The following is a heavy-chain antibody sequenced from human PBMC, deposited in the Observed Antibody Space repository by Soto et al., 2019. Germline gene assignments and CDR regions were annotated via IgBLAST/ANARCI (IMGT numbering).Heavy chain of an antibody. V-gene: IGHV3-66*01. CDR1: GFTVRSSD. D-gene: IGHD1-1*01. CDR3: ARDESRNWLLDL. Sequence: EVQLVESGGGLVQAGGSLRLSCAASGFTVRSSDMSWVRQAPGKGLEWVAHTYSGGGRTYYADSVKGRFIISRDNSKNTVYLQMNSLRAEDTAVYYCARDESRNWLLDLWGQGTLVTVSS. J-gene: IGHJ4*02. CDR2: TYSGGGRT.